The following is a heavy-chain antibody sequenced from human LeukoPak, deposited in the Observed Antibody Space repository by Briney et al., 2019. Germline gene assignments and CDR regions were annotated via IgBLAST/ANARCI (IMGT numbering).Heavy chain of an antibody. CDR3: ARHRGDSSSPVTWWFDP. V-gene: IGHV5-51*01. CDR2: IYPGDSDT. J-gene: IGHJ5*02. Sequence: GESLKISCKGSGYSFTSYWIGWVRQMPGKGLEWMGIIYPGDSDTRYSPSFQGQVTISADKSISTAYLQWSSLKASDTAMYYCARHRGDSSSPVTWWFDPWGQGTLVTVSS. D-gene: IGHD6-6*01. CDR1: GYSFTSYW.